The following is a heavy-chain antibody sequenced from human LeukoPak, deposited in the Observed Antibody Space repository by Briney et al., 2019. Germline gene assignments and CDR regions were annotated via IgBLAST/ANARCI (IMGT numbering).Heavy chain of an antibody. V-gene: IGHV3-7*01. Sequence: GGSLRLSCAASGFTFSTYWMSWVRQAPGKGLEWVANIKQDGSEKYYVDSVKGRFTISRDNAKNTLYLQMNSLRAEDTAVYYCASELSTLGYYMDVWGKGTTVTVSS. J-gene: IGHJ6*03. CDR1: GFTFSTYW. CDR3: ASELSTLGYYMDV. CDR2: IKQDGSEK. D-gene: IGHD3-10*01.